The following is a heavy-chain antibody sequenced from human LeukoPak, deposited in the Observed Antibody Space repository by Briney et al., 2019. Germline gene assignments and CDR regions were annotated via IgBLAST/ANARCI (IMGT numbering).Heavy chain of an antibody. CDR1: GGSISSYY. V-gene: IGHV4-59*01. CDR3: ARDSPIVGAFDY. J-gene: IGHJ4*02. Sequence: PSETLSLTCTVSGGSISSYYWSWIRQPPGKGLEWIGYIYYSGSTNYNPSLKSRVTISVDTSKNQFSLKLSSVTAADTAVYYCARDSPIVGAFDYWGQGTLVTVSS. D-gene: IGHD1-26*01. CDR2: IYYSGST.